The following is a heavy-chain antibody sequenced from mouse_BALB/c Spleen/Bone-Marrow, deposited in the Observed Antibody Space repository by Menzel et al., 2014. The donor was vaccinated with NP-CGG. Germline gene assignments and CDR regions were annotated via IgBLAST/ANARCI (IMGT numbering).Heavy chain of an antibody. CDR3: AGVGREGRLRPWFAY. J-gene: IGHJ3*01. V-gene: IGHV5-6*02. Sequence: EVMLVESGGDLVKPGGSLKLSCAASGFTFSSYGMPWVRQTPDKRLEWVATISSGGSYTYYPNNVKGQFTNSRDKSKNPLYLQMSSMKSEDTAMYYCAGVGREGRLRPWFAYWGQGTLVTVSA. D-gene: IGHD2-4*01. CDR2: ISSGGSYT. CDR1: GFTFSSYG.